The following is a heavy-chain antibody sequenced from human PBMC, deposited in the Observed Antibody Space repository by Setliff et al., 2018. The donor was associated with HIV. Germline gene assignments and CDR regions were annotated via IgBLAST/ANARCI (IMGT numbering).Heavy chain of an antibody. CDR3: AREVAADGTYFDY. V-gene: IGHV3-30*04. Sequence: PSETLRLSCAASGFTFSNSAMHWVRQAPGKGLGWVAGISYDGSNKYYTDSVKGRFTISRDNSKNTLYLQMNSLRAEDSAVYYCAREVAADGTYFDYWGQGALVTVSS. D-gene: IGHD6-13*01. J-gene: IGHJ4*01. CDR1: GFTFSNSA. CDR2: ISYDGSNK.